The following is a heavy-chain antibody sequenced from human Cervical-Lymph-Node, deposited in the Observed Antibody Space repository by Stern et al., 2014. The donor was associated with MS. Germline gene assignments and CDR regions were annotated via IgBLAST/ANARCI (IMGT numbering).Heavy chain of an antibody. J-gene: IGHJ4*02. CDR1: GYSFTIYY. V-gene: IGHV5-51*01. Sequence: EVQLVQSGAEVKKPGESLKISCKLSGYSFTIYYIAWVRQMPGKGLEWMGVIYPYDSDTPYSQSFQGQVTISADKSITTAYLQWSSLRASDTAMYYCARHVQGFDYWGQGTLVTVSS. CDR2: IYPYDSDT. CDR3: ARHVQGFDY.